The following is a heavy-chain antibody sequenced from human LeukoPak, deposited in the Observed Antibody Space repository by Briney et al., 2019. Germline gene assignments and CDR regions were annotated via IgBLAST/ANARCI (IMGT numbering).Heavy chain of an antibody. V-gene: IGHV3-23*01. CDR3: AKDLHDYGNYVGWFDS. Sequence: PGGSLRLSCVASGFSFSSYAMDWVRQAPGKGLEWVSAISGSGANTYYADSVKGWFTISRDHSKTTLFLQMNSLRAEDTAVYYCAKDLHDYGNYVGWFDSWGQGTLVTVSS. J-gene: IGHJ5*01. CDR1: GFSFSSYA. CDR2: ISGSGANT. D-gene: IGHD4-11*01.